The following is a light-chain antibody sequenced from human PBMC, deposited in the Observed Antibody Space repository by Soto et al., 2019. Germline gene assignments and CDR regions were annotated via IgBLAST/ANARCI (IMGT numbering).Light chain of an antibody. V-gene: IGLV7-43*01. J-gene: IGLJ2*01. CDR3: LLYYGGAVV. CDR2: STS. Sequence: QAVVTQEPSLTVSPGGTVTLTCASSTGAVTSGYYPNWFQQKPGQAPRALIYSTSNEHSWTPARFSGSLLGGKAALTLSGVQPEDEAEYYCLLYYGGAVVFGGGTQLTVL. CDR1: TGAVTSGYY.